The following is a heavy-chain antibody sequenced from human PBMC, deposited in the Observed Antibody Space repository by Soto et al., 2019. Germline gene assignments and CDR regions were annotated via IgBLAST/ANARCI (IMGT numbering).Heavy chain of an antibody. Sequence: EVQLLESGGGMVQPGGSLRLSCAASGFTFTSYAMSWVRQAPGKRLEWVSAISGSGGSTYYADSVKGRFTISRDNSKNTLYLQMNSLRAEDTAVYYCAKIPYGTYYFDYWGQGTLVTVSS. J-gene: IGHJ4*02. CDR2: ISGSGGST. V-gene: IGHV3-23*01. D-gene: IGHD1-26*01. CDR3: AKIPYGTYYFDY. CDR1: GFTFTSYA.